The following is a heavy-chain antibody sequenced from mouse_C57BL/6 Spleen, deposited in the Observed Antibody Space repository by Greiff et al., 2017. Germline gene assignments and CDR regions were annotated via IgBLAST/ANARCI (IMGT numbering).Heavy chain of an antibody. J-gene: IGHJ4*01. CDR2: INYDGSST. D-gene: IGHD2-4*01. CDR1: GFTFSDYY. V-gene: IGHV5-16*01. CDR3: ARVGDYNYYAMDY. Sequence: EVKLVESEGGLVQPGSSLKFSCTASGFTFSDYYMAWVRQVPEKGLEWVANINYDGSSTYYLDSLKSRFLISRDNAKNILYLQMSSLKSDGTATYYCARVGDYNYYAMDYWGQGTSVTVSS.